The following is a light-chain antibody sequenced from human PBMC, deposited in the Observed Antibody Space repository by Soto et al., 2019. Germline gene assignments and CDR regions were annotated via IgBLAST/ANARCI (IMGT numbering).Light chain of an antibody. J-gene: IGKJ4*01. CDR1: QGIGIW. V-gene: IGKV1-12*01. Sequence: DIQMTQSPSTLPASVGDRVTITCRASQGIGIWLAWYQQKPGKAPELLIYAASTLQRGVPSRFSGSGSATDFTLTISSLQPEDFATYYCQQANTFPLTFGGGTKVDIK. CDR3: QQANTFPLT. CDR2: AAS.